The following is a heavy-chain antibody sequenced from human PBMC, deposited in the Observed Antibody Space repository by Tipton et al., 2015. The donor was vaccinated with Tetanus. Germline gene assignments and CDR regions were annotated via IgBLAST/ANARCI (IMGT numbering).Heavy chain of an antibody. V-gene: IGHV4-59*13. CDR3: ASVTPVDWYFDL. J-gene: IGHJ2*01. CDR1: GGSMSNNY. Sequence: GLVKPSETLSLTCTVSGGSMSNNYWSWIRQPPGKGLEWIGSVYNSGGTYYNPSLKSRVTISVDTSKNQLSLELTSVTAADTAVYYCASVTPVDWYFDLWGRGTLVTVSS. CDR2: VYNSGGT. D-gene: IGHD4-23*01.